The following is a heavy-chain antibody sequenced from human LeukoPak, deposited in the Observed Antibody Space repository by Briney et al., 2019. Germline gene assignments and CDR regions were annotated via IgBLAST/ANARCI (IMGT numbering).Heavy chain of an antibody. Sequence: GGSLRLSCAASGFTFSSYWMSWVRQAPGKGLEWVANIKQDGSEKYYVDSVKGRFTISRDNAKNSLYLQMISLRAKDTAVYYCARFGSGSYHYYYGMDVWGQGTTVTVSS. J-gene: IGHJ6*02. D-gene: IGHD3-10*01. CDR2: IKQDGSEK. V-gene: IGHV3-7*01. CDR1: GFTFSSYW. CDR3: ARFGSGSYHYYYGMDV.